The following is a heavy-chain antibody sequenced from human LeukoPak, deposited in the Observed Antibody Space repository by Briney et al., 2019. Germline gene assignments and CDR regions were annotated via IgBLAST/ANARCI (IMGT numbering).Heavy chain of an antibody. V-gene: IGHV5-51*01. CDR2: IYPGDSDT. CDR3: ARRGEAMDPFDY. CDR1: GYSFTSYW. J-gene: IGHJ4*02. D-gene: IGHD5-18*01. Sequence: NHGESLKISCKDSGYSFTSYWIGLVRQMPGKGLEWMGIIYPGDSDTRYSPSFQGQVTISADKSINTAYLQWSSLKASDTAIYYCARRGEAMDPFDYWGQGTLVTVSS.